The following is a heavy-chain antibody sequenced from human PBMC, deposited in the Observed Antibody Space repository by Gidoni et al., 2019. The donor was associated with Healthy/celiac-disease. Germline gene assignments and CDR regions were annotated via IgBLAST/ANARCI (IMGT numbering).Heavy chain of an antibody. Sequence: QITLKESGPTLVKPTQTLTPTCTFSGFSLSTSGVGVGWVRQPPGRALEWLALMYWDDDKRYSPSLKSSLTITKDTAKNQVVLTMTNMDPVDTATYYCAHSPFPYRTYCSSSWYRGPDGPSGWFDPWGQGTLVTVSS. D-gene: IGHD6-13*01. CDR2: MYWDDDK. CDR1: GFSLSTSGVG. V-gene: IGHV2-5*02. J-gene: IGHJ5*02. CDR3: AHSPFPYRTYCSSSWYRGPDGPSGWFDP.